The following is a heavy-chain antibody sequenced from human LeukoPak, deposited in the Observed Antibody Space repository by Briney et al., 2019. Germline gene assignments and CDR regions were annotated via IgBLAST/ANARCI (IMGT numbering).Heavy chain of an antibody. CDR1: GGSISSGSYY. CDR3: ARDKTFEVVNYFDY. J-gene: IGHJ4*02. CDR2: IYYSGST. V-gene: IGHV4-39*07. Sequence: KPSETLSLTCTVAGGSISSGSYYWGWIRQPPGKGLEWIGSIYYSGSTYYNPSLESRITVSLDTSKNQFSLKLRFVTAADTAVYYRARDKTFEVVNYFDYWGQGTLVTVSS. D-gene: IGHD3-3*01.